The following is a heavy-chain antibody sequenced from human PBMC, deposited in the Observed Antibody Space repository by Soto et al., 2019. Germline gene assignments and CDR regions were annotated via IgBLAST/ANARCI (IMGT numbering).Heavy chain of an antibody. J-gene: IGHJ6*02. CDR2: INPNSGGT. D-gene: IGHD3-10*01. V-gene: IGHV1-2*04. CDR1: GYTFTGYY. Sequence: ASXKVSCKASGYTFTGYYMHWVRQAPGQGLEWMGWINPNSGGTNYAQKFQGWVTMTRDTSISTAYMELSRLRSDDTAVYYCARQNNYYGSGSYLPYDYYGMDVWGQGTTVTVSS. CDR3: ARQNNYYGSGSYLPYDYYGMDV.